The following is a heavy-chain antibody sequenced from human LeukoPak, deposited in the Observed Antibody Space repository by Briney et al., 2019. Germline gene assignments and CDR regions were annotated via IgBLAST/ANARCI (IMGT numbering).Heavy chain of an antibody. V-gene: IGHV1-8*01. CDR1: GYTFTSYD. CDR2: MNPNSGNT. Sequence: ASVKVSCKASGYTFTSYDINWVRQATGQGLGWMGWMNPNSGNTGYAQKFQGRVTMTRNTSISTAYMELSSLRSEDTAVYYCARGKDIVVVPAASYYYMDVWGKGTTVTVSS. J-gene: IGHJ6*03. CDR3: ARGKDIVVVPAASYYYMDV. D-gene: IGHD2-2*01.